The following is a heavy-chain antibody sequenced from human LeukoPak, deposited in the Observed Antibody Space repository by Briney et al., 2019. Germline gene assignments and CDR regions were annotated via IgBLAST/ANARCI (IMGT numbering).Heavy chain of an antibody. Sequence: GGSLRLSCAASGFTFSSYATHWVRQAPGKGLEWVAVISYDGSNKYYADSVKGRFTISRDNSKNTLYLQMNSLRAEDTAVYYCAREDQWLAFDYWGQGTLVTVSS. CDR1: GFTFSSYA. CDR2: ISYDGSNK. CDR3: AREDQWLAFDY. V-gene: IGHV3-30*04. J-gene: IGHJ4*02. D-gene: IGHD6-19*01.